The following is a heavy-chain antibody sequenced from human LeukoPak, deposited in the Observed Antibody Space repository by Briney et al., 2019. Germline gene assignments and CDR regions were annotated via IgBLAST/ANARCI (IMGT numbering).Heavy chain of an antibody. J-gene: IGHJ4*02. D-gene: IGHD3-22*01. Sequence: SSETLSLTCTVSGGSISSYYWSWIRQPPGKGREWIGYIYYSGSTNYNPSLKSRVTISVDTSTNQFSLKLSSVTAADTAVYYCAADDYDSSGYYRPYFDYWGQGTLVTVSS. CDR3: AADDYDSSGYYRPYFDY. V-gene: IGHV4-59*01. CDR2: IYYSGST. CDR1: GGSISSYY.